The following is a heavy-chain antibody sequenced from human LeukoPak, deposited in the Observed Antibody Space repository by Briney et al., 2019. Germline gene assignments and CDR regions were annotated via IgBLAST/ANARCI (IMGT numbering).Heavy chain of an antibody. CDR3: ARGPNYGDRVEFLDS. J-gene: IGHJ4*02. CDR2: IKQGGTEK. V-gene: IGHV3-7*01. D-gene: IGHD4-17*01. CDR1: GFTFSSHW. Sequence: GGSLRLSCAASGFTFSSHWMTWVRQAPGKGLEWVAGIKQGGTEKYYADSVKGRFTVSRDNAKNSLYLQMNSLSADDTAVYFCARGPNYGDRVEFLDSWGRGTKVTLSS.